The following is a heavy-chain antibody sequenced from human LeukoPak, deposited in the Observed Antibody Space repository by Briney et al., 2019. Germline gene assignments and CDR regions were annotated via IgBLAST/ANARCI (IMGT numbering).Heavy chain of an antibody. Sequence: GGSLRLSCAASGFTFSSYNMNWVRQAPGKGLEWVSSITSGSSYIYYADSVKGRLTISRDNAKNSLYLQMNSLRAEDTAVYYCAELGITMIGGVWGKGTTVTISS. J-gene: IGHJ6*04. D-gene: IGHD3-10*02. CDR2: ITSGSSYI. CDR1: GFTFSSYN. V-gene: IGHV3-21*01. CDR3: AELGITMIGGV.